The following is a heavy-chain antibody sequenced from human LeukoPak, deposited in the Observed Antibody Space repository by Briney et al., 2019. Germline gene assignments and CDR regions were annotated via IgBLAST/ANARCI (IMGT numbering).Heavy chain of an antibody. V-gene: IGHV4-39*07. CDR2: IYYSGST. D-gene: IGHD1-1*01. CDR1: GGSISSSSYY. Sequence: PSETLSLTCTVSGGSISSSSYYWGWIRQPPGKGLEWIGSIYYSGSTNYNPSLKSRVTISVDTSKNQFSLKLSSVTAADTAVYYSARSDWKYYFDYWGQGTLVTVSS. J-gene: IGHJ4*02. CDR3: ARSDWKYYFDY.